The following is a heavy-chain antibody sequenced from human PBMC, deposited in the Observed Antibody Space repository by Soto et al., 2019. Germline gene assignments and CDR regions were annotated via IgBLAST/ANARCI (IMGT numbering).Heavy chain of an antibody. J-gene: IGHJ6*02. V-gene: IGHV3-23*01. CDR1: GFTFSSYA. D-gene: IGHD3-22*01. CDR3: AKYDSSGYYHAVRSPMDV. CDR2: ISGSGGST. Sequence: GGSLRLSCAASGFTFSSYAMSWVRQAPGKGLEWVSAISGSGGSTYYADSVKGRFTISRDNSKNTLYLQMNSLRAEDTAVYYCAKYDSSGYYHAVRSPMDVWGQGTTVTVSS.